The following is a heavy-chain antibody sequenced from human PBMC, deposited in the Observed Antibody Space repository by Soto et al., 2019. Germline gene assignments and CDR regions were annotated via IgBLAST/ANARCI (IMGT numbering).Heavy chain of an antibody. CDR2: INHSGST. J-gene: IGHJ4*02. V-gene: IGHV4-34*01. CDR3: ARGFSGSYDY. CDR1: GGSFSGYY. Sequence: EPLSLTCAVSGGSFSGYYWSWIRQPPGKGLEWIGEINHSGSTNYNPSLKSRVTISVDTSKNQFSLKLSSVTAADTAVYYCARGFSGSYDYWGQGTLVTVSS. D-gene: IGHD1-26*01.